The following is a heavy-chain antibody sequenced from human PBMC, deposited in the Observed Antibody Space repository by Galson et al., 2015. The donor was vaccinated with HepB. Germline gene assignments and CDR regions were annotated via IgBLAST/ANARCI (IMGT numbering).Heavy chain of an antibody. D-gene: IGHD6-19*01. V-gene: IGHV3-21*01. Sequence: SLRLSCAASGFTVSSNYMSWVRQAPGKGLEWVSSISSSSSYIYYADSVKGRFTISRDNAKNSLYLQMNSLRAEDTAVYYCARAEAVASPYTDWFDPWGQGTPVTVSS. CDR1: GFTVSSNY. J-gene: IGHJ5*02. CDR2: ISSSSSYI. CDR3: ARAEAVASPYTDWFDP.